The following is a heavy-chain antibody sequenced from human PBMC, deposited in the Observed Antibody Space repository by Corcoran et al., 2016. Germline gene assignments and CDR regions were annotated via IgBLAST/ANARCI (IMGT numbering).Heavy chain of an antibody. CDR1: GFTFSSYS. V-gene: IGHV3-21*01. CDR3: VRDRSSGIRGSYEG. J-gene: IGHJ4*02. CDR2: MSSTSSYI. Sequence: EVQLVESGGGLVKPGGSLRLSCAASGFTFSSYSMNWVRQAPGKGLEWVSSMSSTSSYIYYADSVKGRFTISRDNAKNSLYLQMNSLRAEDTAVYYCVRDRSSGIRGSYEGWGQGTLVTVSS. D-gene: IGHD1-26*01.